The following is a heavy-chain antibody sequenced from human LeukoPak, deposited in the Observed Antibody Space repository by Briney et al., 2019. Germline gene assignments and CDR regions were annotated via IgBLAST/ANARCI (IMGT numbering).Heavy chain of an antibody. J-gene: IGHJ3*02. CDR1: GYTFTGYY. Sequence: ASVKGSCKASGYTFTGYYMHWVRQAPGQGLERMGWVYPNSGGTNYAQKFQGKVTMTRDTSISTAYMELSRLRSDDTAVYYCAGYDILTGEGQNAFDIWGQGTMVTVSS. V-gene: IGHV1-2*02. CDR3: AGYDILTGEGQNAFDI. CDR2: VYPNSGGT. D-gene: IGHD3-9*01.